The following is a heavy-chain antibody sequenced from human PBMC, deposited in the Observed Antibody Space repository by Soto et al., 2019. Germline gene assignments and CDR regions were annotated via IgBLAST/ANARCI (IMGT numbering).Heavy chain of an antibody. V-gene: IGHV3-23*01. CDR2: VSGSGGST. CDR1: GFTFSNYA. J-gene: IGHJ6*02. D-gene: IGHD2-15*01. Sequence: PGGSLRLSCIASGFTFSNYAMSWVRQAPGKGLEWVSGVSGSGGSTYYADSVKGRFTIFRDKSENTLYLQMISLRAEDTAGYYCAKEGSSCYIYDGMDVWGQGSTVTFYS. CDR3: AKEGSSCYIYDGMDV.